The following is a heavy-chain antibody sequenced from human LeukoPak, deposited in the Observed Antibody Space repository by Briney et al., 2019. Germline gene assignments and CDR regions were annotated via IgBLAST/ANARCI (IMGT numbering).Heavy chain of an antibody. CDR2: IYYSGST. Sequence: SETLSLTCTVSGGSISSHYWSWIRQPPGKGLEWIGYIYYSGSTNYNPSLKSRVTISVDTSKNQFSLKLSSVTAADTAVYYCARQIRYYGSGSYGTFDYWGQGTLVTVSS. CDR1: GGSISSHY. D-gene: IGHD3-10*01. V-gene: IGHV4-59*08. CDR3: ARQIRYYGSGSYGTFDY. J-gene: IGHJ4*02.